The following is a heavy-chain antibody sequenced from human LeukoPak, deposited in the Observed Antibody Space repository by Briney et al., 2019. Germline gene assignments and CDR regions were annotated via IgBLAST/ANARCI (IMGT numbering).Heavy chain of an antibody. D-gene: IGHD3-9*01. J-gene: IGHJ4*02. CDR3: ARLSSVRYFDWLLFNYFDY. CDR1: GGSISSSSYY. V-gene: IGHV4-39*01. CDR2: IYYSGST. Sequence: SETLSLTCTVSGGSISSSSYYWGWIRQPPGKGLEWIGSIYYSGSTYYNPSLKSRVTISVDTSKNQFSLKLSSVTAADTAVYYCARLSSVRYFDWLLFNYFDYWSQGTLVTVSS.